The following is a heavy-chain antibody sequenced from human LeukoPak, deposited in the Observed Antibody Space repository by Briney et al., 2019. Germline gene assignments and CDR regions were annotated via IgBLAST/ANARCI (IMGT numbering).Heavy chain of an antibody. Sequence: GGSLRLSCAASGFTFSANYMTWVRQAPGKGLEWVSSIYSGGSTYYSDSVKGRFTISSDNSKNNLYLQMNSLRPEDTAVYYCARDFYGGRYGVDYWGQGTLVTVSS. V-gene: IGHV3-66*02. CDR3: ARDFYGGRYGVDY. CDR1: GFTFSANY. CDR2: IYSGGST. D-gene: IGHD1-26*01. J-gene: IGHJ4*02.